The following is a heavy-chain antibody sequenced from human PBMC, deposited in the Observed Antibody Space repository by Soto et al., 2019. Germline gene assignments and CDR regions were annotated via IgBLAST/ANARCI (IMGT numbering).Heavy chain of an antibody. CDR2: IGGYSGNT. J-gene: IGHJ4*02. CDR1: GYSFDTSG. D-gene: IGHD3-10*01. V-gene: IGHV1-18*01. CDR3: ARARGGILVRTVPVTYLFDY. Sequence: ASVEVCCKASGYSFDTSGRSWVRQAPRQGLEWMGWIGGYSGNTNYAQKYQGRVTVTADTSTSTAYTELRNLTSDDTAVYFCARARGGILVRTVPVTYLFDYWGQGTLVTVSS.